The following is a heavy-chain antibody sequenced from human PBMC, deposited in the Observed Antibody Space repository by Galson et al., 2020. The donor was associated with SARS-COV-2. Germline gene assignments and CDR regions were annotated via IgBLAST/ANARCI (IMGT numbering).Heavy chain of an antibody. CDR3: ARDPPESGYHLDV. V-gene: IGHV3-30*07. Sequence: GESLKISCAASGFTFSSYAMHWVRQAPGKGLEWVAVISYDGSNKYYADSVKGRFTISRDNSKNTLYLQIDSLRADDTAVYFCARDPPESGYHLDVWGRGTTVTVSS. J-gene: IGHJ6*03. CDR1: GFTFSSYA. CDR2: ISYDGSNK.